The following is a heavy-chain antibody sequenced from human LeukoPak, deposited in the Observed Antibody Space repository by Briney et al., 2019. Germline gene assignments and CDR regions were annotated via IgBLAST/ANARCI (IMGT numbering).Heavy chain of an antibody. CDR1: GGSISSSSYC. CDR3: ARPFTGPTYDFWSGYSTNWFDP. J-gene: IGHJ5*02. V-gene: IGHV4-39*01. CDR2: IYYSGST. D-gene: IGHD3-3*01. Sequence: SETLSLTCTVSGGSISSSSYCWGWIRQPPGKGLEWIGSIYYSGSTYYNPSLKSRVTISVDTSKNQFSLKPSSVTAADTAVYYCARPFTGPTYDFWSGYSTNWFDPWGQGTLVTVSS.